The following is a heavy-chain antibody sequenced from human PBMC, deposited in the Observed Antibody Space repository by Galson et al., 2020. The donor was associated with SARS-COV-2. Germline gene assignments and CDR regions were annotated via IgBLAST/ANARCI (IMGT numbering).Heavy chain of an antibody. J-gene: IGHJ4*02. CDR2: ISSSSSTM. CDR1: GFTFSSYN. Sequence: LSLTCAASGFTFSSYNMNWVRQAPGKGLEWVSYISSSSSTMYYADSVKGRFTISRDNAKNSLYLQMNSLRDEDTAVYYCARLEDDYSNYGYIDYWGQGTLVTVSS. CDR3: ARLEDDYSNYGYIDY. D-gene: IGHD4-4*01. V-gene: IGHV3-48*02.